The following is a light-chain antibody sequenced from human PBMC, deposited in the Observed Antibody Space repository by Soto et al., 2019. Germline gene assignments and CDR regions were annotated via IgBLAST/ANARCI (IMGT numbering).Light chain of an antibody. CDR1: QSVSSN. J-gene: IGKJ5*01. CDR2: GAS. CDR3: QQYNNWPIT. V-gene: IGKV3-15*01. Sequence: EIVMTQSPATLSVSPGERAILSCRASQSVSSNLAWYQQKPGQAPWLLIYGASTRATGFPARFSGSGSGTEFTLTISSLQSEDFAVYNCQQYNNWPITFGQGTRLEIK.